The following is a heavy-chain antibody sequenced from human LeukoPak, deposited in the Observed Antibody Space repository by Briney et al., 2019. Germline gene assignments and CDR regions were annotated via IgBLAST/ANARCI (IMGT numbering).Heavy chain of an antibody. Sequence: ASVKVSCKASGYTFTNYYMHWVRQAPGQGLEWMGIINPSGGSTTYAQKFRGRVTMTRDTSTSTVYMELSSLRSEDTAVYYCARNRNIRGPREPFAYWGQGTLVTVSS. J-gene: IGHJ4*02. CDR1: GYTFTNYY. V-gene: IGHV1-46*01. CDR2: INPSGGST. D-gene: IGHD1-14*01. CDR3: ARNRNIRGPREPFAY.